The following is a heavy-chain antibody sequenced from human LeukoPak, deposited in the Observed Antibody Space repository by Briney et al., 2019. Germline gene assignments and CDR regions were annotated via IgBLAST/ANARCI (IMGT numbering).Heavy chain of an antibody. CDR2: IHTSGST. CDR3: ASLGSAGY. V-gene: IGHV4-61*02. Sequence: SQTLSLTCTVSGGSISSGSYYWTWIRQPAGKGLEWIGRIHTSGSTNYNPSLKSRVTISVDTSKNQFSLRLSSVTAADTAVYYCASLGSAGYWGQGTLVTVSS. CDR1: GGSISSGSYY. D-gene: IGHD3-10*01. J-gene: IGHJ4*02.